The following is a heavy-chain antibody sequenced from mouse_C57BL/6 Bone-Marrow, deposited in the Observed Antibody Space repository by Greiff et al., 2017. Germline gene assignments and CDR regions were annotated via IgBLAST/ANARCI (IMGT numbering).Heavy chain of an antibody. J-gene: IGHJ1*03. V-gene: IGHV1-15*01. Sequence: VQLQQSGAELVRPGASVTLSCKASGYTFTDYEMHWVKQTPVHGLEWIGAIDPETGGTAYNQKFKGKAILTADKSSSTAYMELRSLTSEDSAVYYCPQLVYWDFGVWGTGTTVTVSS. CDR2: IDPETGGT. CDR3: PQLVYWDFGV. CDR1: GYTFTDYE. D-gene: IGHD2-12*01.